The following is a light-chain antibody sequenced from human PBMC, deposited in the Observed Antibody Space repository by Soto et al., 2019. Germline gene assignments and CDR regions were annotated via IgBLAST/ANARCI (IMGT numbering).Light chain of an antibody. CDR2: GAS. CDR3: QQYDDWPET. J-gene: IGKJ1*01. V-gene: IGKV3-15*01. CDR1: QSINRD. Sequence: EIVMTQSPATLSVSPVESATLTCRASQSINRDLAWYQQKPGQAPRLLIYGASTRATGIPARFSGRGSGTEFILTISSLQSEDFAVYYCQQYDDWPETFGQGTKVDIK.